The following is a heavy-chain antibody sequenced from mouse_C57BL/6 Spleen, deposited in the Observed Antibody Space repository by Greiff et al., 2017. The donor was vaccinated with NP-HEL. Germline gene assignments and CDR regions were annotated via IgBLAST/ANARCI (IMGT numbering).Heavy chain of an antibody. Sequence: VQLQQSGPELVKPGASVKISCKASGYAFSSSWMNWVKQRPGKGLEWIGRIYPGDGDTNYNGKFKGKATLTADKSSSTAYMQLSSLTSEDTAVYFCARGEVLLDYWGQGTSVTVSS. V-gene: IGHV1-82*01. CDR2: IYPGDGDT. CDR1: GYAFSSSW. D-gene: IGHD1-1*02. J-gene: IGHJ4*01. CDR3: ARGEVLLDY.